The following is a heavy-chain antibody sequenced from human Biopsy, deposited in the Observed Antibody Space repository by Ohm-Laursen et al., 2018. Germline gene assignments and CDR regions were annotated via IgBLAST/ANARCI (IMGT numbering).Heavy chain of an antibody. D-gene: IGHD3-10*01. CDR1: DGSISNIINY. V-gene: IGHV4-39*01. Sequence: SDTLSLTCTVTDGSISNIINYWGWIRQPLGKGLEWLGSIYHTGITDFNPSLKRRVTISVDTSNNQFSPKLSSLTAADTAVYYCARHSFGSGRDFWGQGTLVTVSS. J-gene: IGHJ4*02. CDR2: IYHTGIT. CDR3: ARHSFGSGRDF.